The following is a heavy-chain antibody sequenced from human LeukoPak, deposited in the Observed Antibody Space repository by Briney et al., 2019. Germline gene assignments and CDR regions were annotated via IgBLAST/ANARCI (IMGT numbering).Heavy chain of an antibody. V-gene: IGHV4-30-2*01. CDR3: NAKGYSYGPDRNCFDY. J-gene: IGHJ4*02. CDR1: GGSISSGGYS. Sequence: KPSETLSLTCAVSGGSISSGGYSWSWIRQPPGKGLEWIGYIYHSGSTYYNPSLKSRVTISVDRSKNQFSLKLSSVTAADTAVYYCNAKGYSYGPDRNCFDYWGQGTLVTVSS. D-gene: IGHD5-18*01. CDR2: IYHSGST.